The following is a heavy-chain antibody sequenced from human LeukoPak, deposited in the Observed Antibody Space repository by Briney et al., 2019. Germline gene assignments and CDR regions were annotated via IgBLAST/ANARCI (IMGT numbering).Heavy chain of an antibody. D-gene: IGHD6-13*01. J-gene: IGHJ4*02. CDR1: GFTFSSYA. Sequence: GGSLRLSCAASGFTFSSYAMSWVRQAPGKGLEWVSAISGSGDSTYYGDSVKGRFTISRDNSKNTLYLQMNSLRAEDTAVYSCAKTRPLDSSSWSHGDYWGQGTLVTVSS. CDR3: AKTRPLDSSSWSHGDY. V-gene: IGHV3-23*01. CDR2: ISGSGDST.